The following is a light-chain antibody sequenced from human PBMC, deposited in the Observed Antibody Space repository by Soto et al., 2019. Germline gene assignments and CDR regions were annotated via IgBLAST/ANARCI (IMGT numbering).Light chain of an antibody. CDR1: QSISDS. J-gene: IGKJ2*03. V-gene: IGKV1-39*01. Sequence: DIQMTQSPSTLSASVGDRVTITCRASQSISDSLAWYQQKPGKAPDLLISRASSLQSGVPSRFSGSGFGTDFTLTISSLQREDFATYYCQQSHITQYSFGQGTKVDIK. CDR2: RAS. CDR3: QQSHITQYS.